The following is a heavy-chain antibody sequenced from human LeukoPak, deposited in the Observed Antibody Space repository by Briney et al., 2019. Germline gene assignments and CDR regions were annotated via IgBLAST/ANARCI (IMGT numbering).Heavy chain of an antibody. V-gene: IGHV1-2*06. Sequence: ASVKVSCKASGYTFTGYYMHWVRQAPGQGLEWMGRIDPNSGGTNYAQKFQGRVTMTRDTSISTAYMALSSLRSDDTAGYYCAKAGSNSWYSFDYWGQGTLVTVSS. J-gene: IGHJ4*02. CDR2: IDPNSGGT. D-gene: IGHD6-13*01. CDR1: GYTFTGYY. CDR3: AKAGSNSWYSFDY.